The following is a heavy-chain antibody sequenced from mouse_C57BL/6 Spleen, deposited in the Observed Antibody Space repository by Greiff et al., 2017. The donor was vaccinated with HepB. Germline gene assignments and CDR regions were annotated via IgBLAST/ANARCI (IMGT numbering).Heavy chain of an antibody. V-gene: IGHV5-16*01. CDR2: INYDGSST. J-gene: IGHJ3*01. CDR3: ARDDYGNYGEFAY. CDR1: GFTFSDYY. Sequence: EVQVVESEGGLVQPGSSMKLSCTASGFTFSDYYMAWVRQVPEKGLEWVANINYDGSSTYYLDYLKSRFIISRDNAKNTLYLQMSRLKSEDTATYYCARDDYGNYGEFAYWGQGTLVTVSA. D-gene: IGHD2-1*01.